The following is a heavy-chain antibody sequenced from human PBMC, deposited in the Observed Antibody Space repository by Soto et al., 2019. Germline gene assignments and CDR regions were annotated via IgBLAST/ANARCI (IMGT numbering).Heavy chain of an antibody. V-gene: IGHV3-33*01. CDR2: IWYDGSNK. J-gene: IGHJ5*02. Sequence: QVQLVESGGGVVQPGRSLRLSCAASGFTFSSYGMHWVRQAPGKGLEWVAVIWYDGSNKYYADSVKGRFTISRDNSKKPLYLQMNSLRAEDTAVYYCARDRGEDGYHHIFWFDPWGQGTLVTVSS. CDR3: ARDRGEDGYHHIFWFDP. D-gene: IGHD5-12*01. CDR1: GFTFSSYG.